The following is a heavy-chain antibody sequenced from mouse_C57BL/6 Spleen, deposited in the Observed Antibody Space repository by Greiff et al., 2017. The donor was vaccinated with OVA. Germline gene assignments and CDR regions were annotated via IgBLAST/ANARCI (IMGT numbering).Heavy chain of an antibody. J-gene: IGHJ1*03. V-gene: IGHV5-4*03. CDR2: ISDGGSYT. Sequence: EVKVVESGGGLVKPGGSLKLSCAASGFTFSSYAMSWVRQTPEKRLEWVATISDGGSYTYYPDNVKGRFAISRDNAKNNLFLQMSHLKSEDTAMYYCASAGYYGSSWYCDVWGTGTTVTVSS. D-gene: IGHD1-1*01. CDR1: GFTFSSYA. CDR3: ASAGYYGSSWYCDV.